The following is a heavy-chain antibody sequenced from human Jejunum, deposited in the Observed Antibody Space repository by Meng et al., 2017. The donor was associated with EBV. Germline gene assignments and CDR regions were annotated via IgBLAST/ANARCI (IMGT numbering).Heavy chain of an antibody. J-gene: IGHJ5*02. CDR3: VRQDLLHNYFDP. CDR1: GYAITSTAYT. Sequence: SVCCHAAGYAITSTAYTWSCNPQAPGLGLVVIGYNDYSGTTYYNPSLKSRVTISVDTANTQSSLKLNTVTAADTAIYYWVRQDLLHNYFDPWGQGTLVTVSS. V-gene: IGHV4-30-4*07. CDR2: NDYSGTT.